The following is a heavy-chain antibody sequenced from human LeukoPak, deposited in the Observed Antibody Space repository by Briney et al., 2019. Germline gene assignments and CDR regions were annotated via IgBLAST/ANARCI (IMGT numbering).Heavy chain of an antibody. J-gene: IGHJ3*02. CDR1: GFTFGDYA. CDR2: IGGNAYGGTT. Sequence: PGGSLRLSCTASGFTFGDYAMSWFRQAPGKGMEWVGFIGGNAYGGTTEYAASVKGRFTISRDDSKSIAYLQMISLKTEDTAVYYCTRDLGYGDYIDPNAFDIWGQGTMVIVSS. V-gene: IGHV3-49*03. D-gene: IGHD4-17*01. CDR3: TRDLGYGDYIDPNAFDI.